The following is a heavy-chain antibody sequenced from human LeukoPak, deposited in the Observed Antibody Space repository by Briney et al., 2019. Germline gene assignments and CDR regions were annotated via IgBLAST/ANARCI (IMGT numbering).Heavy chain of an antibody. CDR1: GFTFARYG. J-gene: IGHJ4*02. CDR3: ARGRRGAATL. CDR2: IIPILGIA. Sequence: SVRLSCKTPGFTFARYGISWVRQAPRQGLEWMGRIIPILGIANYAQKFQGRVTITADKSTSTAYMELSSLRSEDTAVYYRARGRRGAATLWGQGTLVTVSS. V-gene: IGHV1-69*04. D-gene: IGHD1-26*01.